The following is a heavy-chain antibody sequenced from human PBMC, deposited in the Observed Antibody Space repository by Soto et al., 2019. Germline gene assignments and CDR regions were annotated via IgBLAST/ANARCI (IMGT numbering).Heavy chain of an antibody. Sequence: QVQLVQSGAEVKKPGASVKVSCKASGYTFTSYAMHWVRQAPGQRLEWMGWINAGNGNTKYSQKFQGRVTITRDTSASTDYMELSSLRSEDTAVYYCARGEDSYGDYWGQGTLVTVSS. J-gene: IGHJ4*02. V-gene: IGHV1-3*01. CDR2: INAGNGNT. D-gene: IGHD5-18*01. CDR1: GYTFTSYA. CDR3: ARGEDSYGDY.